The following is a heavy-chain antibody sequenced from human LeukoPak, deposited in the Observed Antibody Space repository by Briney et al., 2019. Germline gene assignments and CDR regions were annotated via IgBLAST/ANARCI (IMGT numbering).Heavy chain of an antibody. D-gene: IGHD1-26*01. J-gene: IGHJ4*02. Sequence: ASVKVSCKASGYTFTGYYMHWVRQAPGQGLEWMGWINPNSDGTNYAQKFQGRVTMTRDTSISTAYMELSRLRSDDTTVYYCARAQVGADPDYWGQGTLVTVSS. CDR2: INPNSDGT. V-gene: IGHV1-2*02. CDR1: GYTFTGYY. CDR3: ARAQVGADPDY.